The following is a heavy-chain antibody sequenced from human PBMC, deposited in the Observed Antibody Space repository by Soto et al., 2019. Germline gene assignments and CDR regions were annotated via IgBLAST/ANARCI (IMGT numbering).Heavy chain of an antibody. D-gene: IGHD3-22*01. Sequence: EVQLLESGGGLVQPGGSLRLSCAASGFTFSSYAMSWVRQAPGKGLEWVSAISGSGGSTYYADSGKGRFTISRDNSKNTLYMQMNSLRAEDTAVYYCAKSGVGDTMIVVATIYYYGMDVWGQGTTVTVSS. V-gene: IGHV3-23*01. J-gene: IGHJ6*02. CDR1: GFTFSSYA. CDR2: ISGSGGST. CDR3: AKSGVGDTMIVVATIYYYGMDV.